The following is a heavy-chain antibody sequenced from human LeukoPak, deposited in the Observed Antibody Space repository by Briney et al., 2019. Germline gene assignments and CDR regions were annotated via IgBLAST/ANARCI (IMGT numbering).Heavy chain of an antibody. V-gene: IGHV4-59*01. CDR2: VAYSGSP. D-gene: IGHD4-23*01. Sequence: SETLSLTCTVSGDSISDFYWSLIRQPPGKGLEWVGQVAYSGSPNSNPSLKNRVTMSVDMSKKQISLKLTSLTAADTAVYYCARETKVGNWFDPWGQGTLVTVSS. J-gene: IGHJ5*02. CDR3: ARETKVGNWFDP. CDR1: GDSISDFY.